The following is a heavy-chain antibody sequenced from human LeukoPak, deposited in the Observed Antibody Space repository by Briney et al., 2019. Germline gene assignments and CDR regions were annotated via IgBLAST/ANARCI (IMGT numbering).Heavy chain of an antibody. V-gene: IGHV4-4*07. Sequence: SETLSLTCTVSGDSISGYHWSWIRQPAGKGLEWIGRIYASGTTIYNPSLKSRVTISLDRSKNQFSLKLSSVTAADTAVYYCARALDNWNDYWGQGTLVTVSS. CDR3: ARALDNWNDY. CDR2: IYASGTT. J-gene: IGHJ4*02. CDR1: GDSISGYH. D-gene: IGHD1-1*01.